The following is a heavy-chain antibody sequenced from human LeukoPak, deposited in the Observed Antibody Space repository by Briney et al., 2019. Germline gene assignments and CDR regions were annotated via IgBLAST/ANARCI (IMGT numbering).Heavy chain of an antibody. Sequence: SETLSLTCTVSGGSISSYYWSWIRQPPGKGLEWIGYIYYSGSTNYNPSLKSRVTISVDTSKNQFSLKLSSVTAADTAEYYCARAGELSRFDPWGQGTLVTVSS. V-gene: IGHV4-59*01. J-gene: IGHJ5*02. CDR2: IYYSGST. CDR1: GGSISSYY. CDR3: ARAGELSRFDP. D-gene: IGHD3-16*02.